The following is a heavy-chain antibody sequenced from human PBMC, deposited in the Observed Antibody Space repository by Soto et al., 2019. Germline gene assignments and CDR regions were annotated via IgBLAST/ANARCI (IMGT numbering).Heavy chain of an antibody. D-gene: IGHD3-22*01. CDR3: AKDQYDSDVYHWFADI. CDR2: ISVSGGT. V-gene: IGHV3-23*01. CDR1: GFTITNYA. J-gene: IGHJ3*02. Sequence: EVQLLESGGGLVQPGGSLRLSCAASGFTITNYAMSWARQAPGKGLEWVSSISVSGGTYYADSVKGRSTISRDSSKNTLYLQMNSLRAEDTAVYYSAKDQYDSDVYHWFADIWGPGTMLTVSS.